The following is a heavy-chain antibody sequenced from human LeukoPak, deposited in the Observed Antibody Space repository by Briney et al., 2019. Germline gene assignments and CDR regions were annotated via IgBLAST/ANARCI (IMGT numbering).Heavy chain of an antibody. CDR3: ARVSRYCSGGSCSSSDDY. CDR2: INPNSGGT. D-gene: IGHD2-15*01. CDR1: GYTFTGYY. J-gene: IGHJ4*02. V-gene: IGHV1-2*02. Sequence: ASVKVSCKASGYTFTGYYMHWVRQAPGQGLEWMGWINPNSGGTNYAQKFQGRVTMTRDTSISTAYMELSRLRSDDTAVYYCARVSRYCSGGSCSSSDDYWGQGTLVTVSS.